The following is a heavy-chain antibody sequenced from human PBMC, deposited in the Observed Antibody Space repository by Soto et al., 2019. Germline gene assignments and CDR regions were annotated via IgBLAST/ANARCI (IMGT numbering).Heavy chain of an antibody. CDR3: TATPRNGMGV. CDR2: VSNDGSK. CDR1: GFRVSDYW. J-gene: IGHJ6*02. V-gene: IGHV3-74*01. Sequence: EVQLVESGGGLVQPWGSLSLACAGSGFRVSDYWMHWVRQAPGKGLVLVSRVSNDGSKEYADFVKGRFTLSKDNAKNTLYLELDSLSVEDTALYYCTATPRNGMGVLGQGTKVTVAS.